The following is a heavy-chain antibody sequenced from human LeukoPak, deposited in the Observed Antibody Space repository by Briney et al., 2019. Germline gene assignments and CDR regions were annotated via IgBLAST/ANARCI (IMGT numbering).Heavy chain of an antibody. D-gene: IGHD3-16*01. Sequence: SGGSLRLSCAGSGFTFSSSWMHWVRQAPGKGLVWVSRISPDSSSTAYADTVKGRFTISRDNAKNTLYLQMNSLRAEDTAVYYCAKWDAYIESWGQGTLVTVSS. V-gene: IGHV3-74*01. CDR3: AKWDAYIES. CDR2: ISPDSSST. J-gene: IGHJ5*02. CDR1: GFTFSSSW.